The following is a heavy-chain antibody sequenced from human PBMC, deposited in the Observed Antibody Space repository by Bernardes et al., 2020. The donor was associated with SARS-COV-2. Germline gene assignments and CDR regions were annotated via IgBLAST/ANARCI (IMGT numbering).Heavy chain of an antibody. CDR2: ISWNSGSI. CDR3: AKLYGSGPDY. J-gene: IGHJ4*02. Sequence: SLRLSCAASGFTFDDYAMHWVRQAPGKGLEWVSGISWNSGSIGYADSVKGRFTISRDNAKNSLYLQMNSLRAEDTALYYCAKLYGSGPDYWGQGTLVTVSS. D-gene: IGHD3-10*01. CDR1: GFTFDDYA. V-gene: IGHV3-9*01.